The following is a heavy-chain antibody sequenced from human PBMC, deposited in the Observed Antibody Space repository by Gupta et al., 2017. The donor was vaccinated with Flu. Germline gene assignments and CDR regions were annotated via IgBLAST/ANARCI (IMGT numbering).Heavy chain of an antibody. Sequence: EVQLVESGGGLVQPGGSLRLSCAASGFTFSSYDMHWVRQATGKGLEWVSAIGTAGDTYYPGSVKGRFTISRENAKNSLYLQMNSLRAGDTAVYYCARRIAAAGPYYYYGMDVWGQGTTVTVSS. CDR2: IGTAGDT. CDR3: ARRIAAAGPYYYYGMDV. V-gene: IGHV3-13*01. J-gene: IGHJ6*02. CDR1: GFTFSSYD. D-gene: IGHD6-13*01.